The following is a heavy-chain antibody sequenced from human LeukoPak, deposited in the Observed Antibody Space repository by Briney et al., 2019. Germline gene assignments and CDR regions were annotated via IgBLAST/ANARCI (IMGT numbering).Heavy chain of an antibody. V-gene: IGHV3-48*01. J-gene: IGHJ4*02. D-gene: IGHD2-2*01. CDR2: ICSSSSTI. CDR3: AKDPVVPAASGFDY. CDR1: GFTFSSYS. Sequence: GGSLRLSCAASGFTFSSYSMNWVRQAPGKGLEWVSYICSSSSTIYYADSVKGRFTISRDNAKNSLYLQMNSLRAEDTAGYYCAKDPVVPAASGFDYWGQGTLVTVSS.